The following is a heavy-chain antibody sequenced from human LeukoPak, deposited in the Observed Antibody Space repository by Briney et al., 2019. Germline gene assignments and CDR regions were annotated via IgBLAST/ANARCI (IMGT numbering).Heavy chain of an antibody. Sequence: ASVKVSCKASGYTFTSYGISWVQQAPGQGLEWMGWISAYNGNTNYAQKLQGRVTMTTDTSTSTAYMELRSLRSDDTAVYYCAREGDYYDSSGYYYPNDYWGQGTLVTVSS. V-gene: IGHV1-18*01. D-gene: IGHD3-22*01. CDR3: AREGDYYDSSGYYYPNDY. CDR1: GYTFTSYG. J-gene: IGHJ4*02. CDR2: ISAYNGNT.